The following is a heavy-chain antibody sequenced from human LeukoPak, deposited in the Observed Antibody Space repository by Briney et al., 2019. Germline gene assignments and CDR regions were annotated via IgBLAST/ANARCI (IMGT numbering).Heavy chain of an antibody. CDR3: AKVSSYGLTIDY. CDR1: GFTFSSYA. Sequence: GGSLRLSCAASGFTFSSYAMSWVRQAPGKGLEWVSSISGSGGSTYYAASVKGRFTIPRDNSKNTLYLQMNSLRAEDTAVYYCAKVSSYGLTIDYWGQGTLVTVSS. D-gene: IGHD5-18*01. V-gene: IGHV3-23*01. CDR2: ISGSGGST. J-gene: IGHJ4*02.